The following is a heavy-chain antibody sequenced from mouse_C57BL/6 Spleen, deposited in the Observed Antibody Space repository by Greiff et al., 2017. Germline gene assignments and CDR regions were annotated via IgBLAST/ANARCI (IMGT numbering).Heavy chain of an antibody. Sequence: QVQLKQPGAELVKPGASVKLSCKASGYTFTSYWMHWVKQRPGRGLEWIGRIDPNSGGTKYNEKFKSKATLTVDKPSSTAYMQLSSLTSEDSAVYYCARRGVSYDYDHAMDYWGQGTSVTVSS. D-gene: IGHD2-4*01. CDR1: GYTFTSYW. CDR2: IDPNSGGT. V-gene: IGHV1-72*01. CDR3: ARRGVSYDYDHAMDY. J-gene: IGHJ4*01.